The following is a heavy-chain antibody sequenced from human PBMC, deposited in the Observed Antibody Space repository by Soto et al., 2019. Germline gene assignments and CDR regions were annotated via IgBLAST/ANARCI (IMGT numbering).Heavy chain of an antibody. D-gene: IGHD3-22*01. CDR3: SKGLGYYDSSGYTHIRGYYFDY. CDR1: GFTFSSYA. Sequence: PGGSLRLSCAASGFTFSSYAMSWVRQAPGKGLEWVSAISGSGGSTYYADSVKGRFTISRDNSKNTPYLQMNSLRAEDTAVYYCSKGLGYYDSSGYTHIRGYYFDYWGQGTLVTVSS. J-gene: IGHJ4*02. V-gene: IGHV3-23*01. CDR2: ISGSGGST.